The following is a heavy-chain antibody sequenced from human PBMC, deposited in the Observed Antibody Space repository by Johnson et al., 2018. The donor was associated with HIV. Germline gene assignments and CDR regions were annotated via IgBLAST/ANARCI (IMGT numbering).Heavy chain of an antibody. D-gene: IGHD1-26*01. J-gene: IGHJ3*02. Sequence: QVQLVESGGGVVQPGRSLRLSCAASGFIFSSYAMHWVRQAPGKGLEWVGLISYDGSNKYYADSVKGRFIISRDNSKNTLSLQMNSPRVEDTALYYCARVRGGRENAFDIWGQGTMVTVSS. CDR1: GFIFSSYA. V-gene: IGHV3-30-3*01. CDR3: ARVRGGRENAFDI. CDR2: ISYDGSNK.